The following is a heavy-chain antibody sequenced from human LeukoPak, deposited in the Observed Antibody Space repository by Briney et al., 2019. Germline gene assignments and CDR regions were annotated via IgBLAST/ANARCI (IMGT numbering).Heavy chain of an antibody. J-gene: IGHJ3*02. CDR2: ISYDAKSS. Sequence: SGGSLRLSCATSGFIFSTYGMHWVRQVPGKGLEWVAVISYDAKSSYHVDPVKGRFTISRDNSKNTLYLQMNSLRAEDTAVYYCARHRSGGSQDDAFDIWGQGTMVTVSS. D-gene: IGHD2-15*01. CDR3: ARHRSGGSQDDAFDI. V-gene: IGHV3-33*05. CDR1: GFIFSTYG.